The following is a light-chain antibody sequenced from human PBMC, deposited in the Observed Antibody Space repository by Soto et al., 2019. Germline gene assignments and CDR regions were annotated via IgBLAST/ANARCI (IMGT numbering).Light chain of an antibody. V-gene: IGLV1-44*01. J-gene: IGLJ2*01. CDR1: SSNIGSNT. CDR3: AAWDDSLNAV. Sequence: QSVLTQPPSASGTPGQRVTISCSGSSSNIGSNTVNWYQQLPGTAPKLLIYSNNQRPSGVPDRFSGSKSGTSASLAISGLQSEDEADYYCAAWDDSLNAVFGGGTKL. CDR2: SNN.